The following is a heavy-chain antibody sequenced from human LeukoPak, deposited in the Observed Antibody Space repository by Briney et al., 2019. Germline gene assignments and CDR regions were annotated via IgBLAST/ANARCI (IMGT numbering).Heavy chain of an antibody. CDR3: AIAVEVPGVDY. Sequence: PSVKVSCKASGYTFTSYDINWVRQATGHGLEWMGWMKPNSGNRGYAQNFQGRVTMTRNTSIITAYMELSSLRSEDTAVYYCAIAVEVPGVDYWGQGTLVTVSS. CDR1: GYTFTSYD. CDR2: MKPNSGNR. J-gene: IGHJ4*02. D-gene: IGHD4-17*01. V-gene: IGHV1-8*01.